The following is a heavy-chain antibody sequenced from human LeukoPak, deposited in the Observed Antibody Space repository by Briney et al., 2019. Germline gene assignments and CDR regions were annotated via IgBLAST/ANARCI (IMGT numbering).Heavy chain of an antibody. V-gene: IGHV4-61*02. CDR1: GGSVRRGNYY. CDR3: AGWSGSVTARNYYYYMDV. Sequence: SETLSLTCTVSGGSVRRGNYYWTWIRQPAGSGLEWIGRIYTSGTTDYNPSLRTRVTISVDASRNQFSLNLSSVIAADTAVYYCAGWSGSVTARNYYYYMDVWGEGTTVTVSS. J-gene: IGHJ6*03. CDR2: IYTSGTT. D-gene: IGHD6-6*01.